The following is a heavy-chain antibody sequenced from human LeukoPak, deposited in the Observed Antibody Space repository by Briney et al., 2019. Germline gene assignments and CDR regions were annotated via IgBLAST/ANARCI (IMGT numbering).Heavy chain of an antibody. CDR2: INSDGSST. Sequence: SPSLSCAASGFTFSSYWMHWVRQAAGEGLVWVSRINSDGSSTSYADSVKGRFTISRDNAKNTLYLQMNSLRAEDTAVYYCARGAVLRYFDPYGMDVWGKGTTVTVSS. J-gene: IGHJ6*04. CDR1: GFTFSSYW. V-gene: IGHV3-74*01. D-gene: IGHD3-9*01. CDR3: ARGAVLRYFDPYGMDV.